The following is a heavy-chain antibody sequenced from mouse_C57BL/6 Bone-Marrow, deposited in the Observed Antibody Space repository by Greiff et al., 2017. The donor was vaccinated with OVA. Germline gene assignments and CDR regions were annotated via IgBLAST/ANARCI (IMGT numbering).Heavy chain of an antibody. V-gene: IGHV1-52*01. CDR2: IDPSDSDT. CDR1: GYTFTSYW. CDR3: ARNEDGYFDY. J-gene: IGHJ2*01. Sequence: VQLQQPGAELVRPGSSVKLSCKASGYTFTSYWMHWVKQRPIQGLEWIGNIDPSDSDTHYTQKFMDKATLTVNKSSSTAYRQLSILTSEDSAVYYCARNEDGYFDYWGQGTTLTVSS.